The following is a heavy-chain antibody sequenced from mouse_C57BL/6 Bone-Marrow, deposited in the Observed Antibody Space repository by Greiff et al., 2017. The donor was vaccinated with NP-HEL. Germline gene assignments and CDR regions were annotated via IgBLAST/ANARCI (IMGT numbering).Heavy chain of an antibody. J-gene: IGHJ4*01. CDR2: ISYDGSN. Sequence: EVKLQESGPGLVKPSQSLSLTCSVTGYSITSGYYWNWIRQFPGNKLEWMGYISYDGSNNYNPSLKNRISITRDTSKNQFFLKLNSVTTEDTATYYCARGCYFYAMDYWGQGTSVTVSS. D-gene: IGHD2-12*01. CDR1: GYSITSGYY. CDR3: ARGCYFYAMDY. V-gene: IGHV3-6*01.